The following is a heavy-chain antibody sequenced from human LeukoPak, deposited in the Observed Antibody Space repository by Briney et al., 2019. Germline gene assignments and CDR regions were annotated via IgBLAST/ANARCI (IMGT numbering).Heavy chain of an antibody. CDR1: GYSFVSYG. J-gene: IGHJ4*02. D-gene: IGHD1-20*01. V-gene: IGHV1-18*01. CDR3: MRDFRGINNWNDRLDY. Sequence: ASVNVSCKASGYSFVSYGINWVRQAPGQGLEWVGWISAYNGKTDVAQKLRGRVTMTTDTSTSTAYMELRGPRSDDTAVYYCMRDFRGINNWNDRLDYWGQGTLLTVSS. CDR2: ISAYNGKT.